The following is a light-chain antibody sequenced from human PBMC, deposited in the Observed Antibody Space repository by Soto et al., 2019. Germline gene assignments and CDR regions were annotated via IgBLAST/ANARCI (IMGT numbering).Light chain of an antibody. Sequence: QSVLTQPASVSGSPGQSITISCTGTSSDVGGYNYVSWYQQYPGKAPKLMIYDVSNRPSGVSNRFSGSKSGNTASLTISGLQAEDEADYYCSSYTNSNTLVFGSGTKVTVL. CDR2: DVS. J-gene: IGLJ1*01. V-gene: IGLV2-14*01. CDR1: SSDVGGYNY. CDR3: SSYTNSNTLV.